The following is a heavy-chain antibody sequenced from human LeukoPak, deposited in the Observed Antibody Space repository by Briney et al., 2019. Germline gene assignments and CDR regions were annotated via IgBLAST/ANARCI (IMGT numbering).Heavy chain of an antibody. V-gene: IGHV4-34*01. CDR2: INHSGST. Sequence: SETLSLTCAVYGGSFSGYYWGWIRQPPGKGLEWIGEINHSGSTNYNPSLKSRVTISVDTSKNQFSLKLSSVTAADTAVYYCARGGRDTGADYYDSSGSDYWGQGTLVTVSS. CDR1: GGSFSGYY. CDR3: ARGGRDTGADYYDSSGSDY. J-gene: IGHJ4*02. D-gene: IGHD3-22*01.